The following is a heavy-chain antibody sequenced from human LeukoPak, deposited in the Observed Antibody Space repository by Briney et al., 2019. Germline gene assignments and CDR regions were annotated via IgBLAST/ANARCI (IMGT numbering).Heavy chain of an antibody. V-gene: IGHV3-30*02. J-gene: IGHJ3*02. Sequence: GGSLRLPCAASGFTFNNYGMHWVRQTPDKGLEWVAFIRYDGSNKYYADSVKGRFTISKDNSKNTLYLQMNSLRAEDTAVYYCAKVSLVMTNDAFDIWGQGTMVTVSS. CDR3: AKVSLVMTNDAFDI. CDR1: GFTFNNYG. D-gene: IGHD3-16*01. CDR2: IRYDGSNK.